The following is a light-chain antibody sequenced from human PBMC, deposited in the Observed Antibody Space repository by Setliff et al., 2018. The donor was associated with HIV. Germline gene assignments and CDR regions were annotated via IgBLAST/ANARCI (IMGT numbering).Light chain of an antibody. J-gene: IGLJ1*01. CDR3: CSYASGSTSRFV. V-gene: IGLV2-23*02. CDR2: EVS. CDR1: STDVGTYNL. Sequence: QSALTQPASVSGSPGQSITTACTGTSTDVGTYNLVSWYQQHPGKAPKVMIYEVSKRPSGISNRFSGSKSGNTASLTISGLQPEDESDYYCCSYASGSTSRFVFGTGTKVTVL.